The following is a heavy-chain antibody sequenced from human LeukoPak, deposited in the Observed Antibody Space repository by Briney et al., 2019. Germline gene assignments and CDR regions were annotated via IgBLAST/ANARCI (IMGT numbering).Heavy chain of an antibody. Sequence: GRSLRLSCAASGFTFSSYAMHGVRQAPGKGLEWVAVISYDGSNKYYADSVKGRFTISRDNSKNTLYLQMNSLRAEDTAVYYCARVSGIWYPFDYWGQGTLVTVSS. J-gene: IGHJ4*02. V-gene: IGHV3-30-3*01. CDR3: ARVSGIWYPFDY. D-gene: IGHD2-21*01. CDR1: GFTFSSYA. CDR2: ISYDGSNK.